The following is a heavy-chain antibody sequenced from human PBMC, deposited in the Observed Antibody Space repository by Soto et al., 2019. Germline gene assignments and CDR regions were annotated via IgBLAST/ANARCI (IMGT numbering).Heavy chain of an antibody. J-gene: IGHJ6*02. D-gene: IGHD3-10*01. V-gene: IGHV1-18*01. Sequence: ASVKVSCKVSGYTLTELSMHWVRQAPGKGLEWMGWISAYNGNTNYAQKLQGRVTMTTDTSTSTAYMELRSLRSDDTAVYYCGRVGSGTRSNYYYGMDVWGQGTTVTVSS. CDR2: ISAYNGNT. CDR3: GRVGSGTRSNYYYGMDV. CDR1: GYTLTELS.